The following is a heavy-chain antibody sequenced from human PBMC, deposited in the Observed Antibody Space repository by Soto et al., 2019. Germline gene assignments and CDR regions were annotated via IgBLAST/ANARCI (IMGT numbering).Heavy chain of an antibody. V-gene: IGHV1-3*01. CDR1: GDRFTSYA. CDR2: INAGNGNT. D-gene: IGHD6-13*01. CDR3: ARDSSSSWYYFDY. J-gene: IGHJ4*02. Sequence: SVEVCCKASGDRFTSYAMNWVRQAPGQRLEWMGWINAGNGNTKYSQKFQGRVTITRDTSASTAYMELSSLRSEDTAVYYCARDSSSSWYYFDYWGQGTLVTSPQ.